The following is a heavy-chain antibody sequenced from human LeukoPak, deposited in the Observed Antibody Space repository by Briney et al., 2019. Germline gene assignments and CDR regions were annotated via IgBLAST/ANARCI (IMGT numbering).Heavy chain of an antibody. CDR2: TIGYNGKS. D-gene: IGHD3-22*01. J-gene: IGHJ4*02. CDR1: GYTFNTYG. V-gene: IGHV1-18*01. CDR3: ATIGDSSGEDHN. Sequence: ASVKVSCKASGYTFNTYGISWVRQAPGQGPEWMGWTIGYNGKSNYAQKFQGRVTMTRDSSISTAYMELSRLRSDDTAVYYCATIGDSSGEDHNWGQGTLVTVSS.